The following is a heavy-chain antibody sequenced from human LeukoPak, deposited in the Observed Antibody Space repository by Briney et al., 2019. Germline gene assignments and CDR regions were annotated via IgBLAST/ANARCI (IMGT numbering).Heavy chain of an antibody. CDR1: GYTFTSYG. V-gene: IGHV1-18*01. Sequence: ASVKVSCKASGYTFTSYGVSWVRRAPGQGLEWMGWISASNGNTNFAQKLQGRVTLTTDTSTSTAYMELRSLTSDDTAVYYCARYPLSYSSNWHYYFDYWGQGTLLTVSS. CDR3: ARYPLSYSSNWHYYFDY. J-gene: IGHJ4*02. CDR2: ISASNGNT. D-gene: IGHD6-13*01.